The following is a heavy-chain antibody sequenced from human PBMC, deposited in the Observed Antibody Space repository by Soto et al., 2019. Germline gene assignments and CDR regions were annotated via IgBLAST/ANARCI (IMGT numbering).Heavy chain of an antibody. CDR2: ISHDGNNQ. CDR3: ARDRWAVVPDYFDS. D-gene: IGHD6-6*01. V-gene: IGHV3-30-3*01. CDR1: GFTFGSYA. J-gene: IGHJ4*02. Sequence: QVQLVESGGGVVQPGRSLRLSCAASGFTFGSYAMHWVRQAPGKGLEWVAVISHDGNNQYYADSVKGRFTISRDNSKNTLFLQMGRLRPEDTAVYYCARDRWAVVPDYFDSWGQGTLVTVSS.